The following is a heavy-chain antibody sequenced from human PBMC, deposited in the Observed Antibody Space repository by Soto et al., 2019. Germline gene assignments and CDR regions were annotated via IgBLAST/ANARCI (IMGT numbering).Heavy chain of an antibody. D-gene: IGHD5-12*01. V-gene: IGHV1-69*01. CDR1: GGTFSSYA. CDR3: AREVEMATIAVNAFDI. Sequence: QVQLVQSGAEVKKPGASVKVSCKASGGTFSSYAISWVRQAPGQGLEWMGGIIPIFGTANYAQKFQGRVTITADESTSTAYMELSSLRSEGTAVYYCAREVEMATIAVNAFDIWGQGTMVTVSS. J-gene: IGHJ3*02. CDR2: IIPIFGTA.